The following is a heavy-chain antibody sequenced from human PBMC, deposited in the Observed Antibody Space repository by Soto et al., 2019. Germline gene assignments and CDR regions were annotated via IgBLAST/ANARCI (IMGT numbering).Heavy chain of an antibody. V-gene: IGHV4-39*01. J-gene: IGHJ4*02. CDR1: GGSITSSGSA. CDR2: IDYSGNI. Sequence: QLQLQESGPGLVKPSETLSLTCNASGGSITSSGSAWGWIRQSPGKGLEWIGTIDYSGNIYYIPSLKSRNTLSVYTSKNQISLKLSSVTAADTAVYYCARHIHNQGFEYYFDSWGQGTLVTVSS. D-gene: IGHD1-1*01. CDR3: ARHIHNQGFEYYFDS.